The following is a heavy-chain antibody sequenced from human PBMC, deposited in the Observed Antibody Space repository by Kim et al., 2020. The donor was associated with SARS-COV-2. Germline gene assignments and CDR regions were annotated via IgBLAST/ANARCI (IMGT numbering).Heavy chain of an antibody. CDR3: ARDSGSYPGSDAFDI. Sequence: QKFQGRVTITADEATSTAYMELSSLRSEDTAVYYCARDSGSYPGSDAFDIWGQGTMVTVSS. V-gene: IGHV1-69*01. J-gene: IGHJ3*02. D-gene: IGHD1-26*01.